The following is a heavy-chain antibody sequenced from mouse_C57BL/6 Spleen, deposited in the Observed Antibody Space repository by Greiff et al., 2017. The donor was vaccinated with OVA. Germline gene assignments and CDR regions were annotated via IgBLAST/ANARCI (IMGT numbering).Heavy chain of an antibody. J-gene: IGHJ2*01. CDR1: GYTFTDYE. V-gene: IGHV1-15*01. CDR2: IDPETGGT. Sequence: VQLVESGAELVRPGASVTLSCKASGYTFTDYEMHWVKQTPVHGLEWIGAIDPETGGTAYNQKFKGKAILTADKSSSTAYMELRSLTSEDSAVYYCTRNYGSTCDYWGQGTTLTVSS. D-gene: IGHD1-1*01. CDR3: TRNYGSTCDY.